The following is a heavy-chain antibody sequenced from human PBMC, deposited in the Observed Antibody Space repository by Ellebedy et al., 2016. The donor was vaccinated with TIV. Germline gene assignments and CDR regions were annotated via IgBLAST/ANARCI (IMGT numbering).Heavy chain of an antibody. CDR2: ISYDGSYK. J-gene: IGHJ4*02. CDR1: GFNFKTHG. V-gene: IGHV3-30*03. Sequence: GGSLRLSCAASGFNFKTHGMHWVRQAPGKGLEWVAVISYDGSYKSSGESVKGRFTISRDNSKNTLYLQMNSLRVEDTAVYYCARDLLGGHTDFDSWGQGTLVTVSS. D-gene: IGHD3-16*01. CDR3: ARDLLGGHTDFDS.